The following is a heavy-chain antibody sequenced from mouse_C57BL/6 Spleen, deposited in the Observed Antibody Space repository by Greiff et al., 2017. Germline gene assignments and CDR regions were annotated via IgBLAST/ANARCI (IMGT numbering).Heavy chain of an antibody. CDR2: IYPGSGST. CDR1: GYTFTSYW. V-gene: IGHV1-55*01. D-gene: IGHD1-1*01. CDR3: ARYYYGSSYVPY. J-gene: IGHJ2*01. Sequence: QVQLQQPGAELVKPGASVKMSCKASGYTFTSYWITWVKQRPGQGLEWIGDIYPGSGSTNYNEKFKSKATLTVDTSSSTAYRQLSSLTSEDSAVYYCARYYYGSSYVPYWGQGTTLTVSS.